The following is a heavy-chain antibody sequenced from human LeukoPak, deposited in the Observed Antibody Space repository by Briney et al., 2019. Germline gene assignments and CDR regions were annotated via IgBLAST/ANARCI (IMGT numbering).Heavy chain of an antibody. J-gene: IGHJ6*02. CDR3: ARVETGTYYGAMDV. CDR2: ISYDASNK. Sequence: GGPLRLSCAASGFTFSSYAMHWVRQAPGKGLEWVTIISYDASNKYYADSVKGRFTISRDNSKNTLYLQLDSLRPEDTAVYYCARVETGTYYGAMDVWGQGTTVTVSS. D-gene: IGHD3-10*01. CDR1: GFTFSSYA. V-gene: IGHV3-30*03.